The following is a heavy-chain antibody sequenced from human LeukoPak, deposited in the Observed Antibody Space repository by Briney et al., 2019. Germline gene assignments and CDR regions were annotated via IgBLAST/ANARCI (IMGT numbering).Heavy chain of an antibody. J-gene: IGHJ5*02. CDR1: GYTFIGYY. CDR2: INSSTGGT. Sequence: SVNLSCKASGYTFIGYYMHWVRQAPGQGHDWMGRINSSTGGTDTAQKFQGRVTMTRDTSISTAYMELSRLTSDDTSIYYCARGQPYGDYNYFDPWGQGTLVTVSS. V-gene: IGHV1-2*05. CDR3: ARGQPYGDYNYFDP. D-gene: IGHD4-17*01.